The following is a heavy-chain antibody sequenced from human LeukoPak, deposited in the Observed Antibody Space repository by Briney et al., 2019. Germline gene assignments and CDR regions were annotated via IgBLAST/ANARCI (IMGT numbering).Heavy chain of an antibody. Sequence: SETLSLTCTVSGGSISSSSYYWGWIRQPPGKGLEWIGSIYYSGSTYYNPSLKSRVTISVDTSKNQFSLKLSSVTAADTAVYYCARDGRHNWNYEVDWFDPWGQGTLVTVSS. V-gene: IGHV4-39*07. J-gene: IGHJ5*02. D-gene: IGHD1-7*01. CDR1: GGSISSSSYY. CDR2: IYYSGST. CDR3: ARDGRHNWNYEVDWFDP.